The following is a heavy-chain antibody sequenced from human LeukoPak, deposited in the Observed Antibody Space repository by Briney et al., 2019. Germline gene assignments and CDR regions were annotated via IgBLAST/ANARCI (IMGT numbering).Heavy chain of an antibody. CDR2: IFSSGST. J-gene: IGHJ4*02. D-gene: IGHD3-10*01. CDR1: GGSISSYY. CDR3: GRHFGGASGSYYTDY. Sequence: ASETLSLTCTVSGGSISSYYWNWIRQPPGKGLEWIGYIFSSGSTDYNPSLKSRVTISVDTSRNLFSLSLTSVTAADTAVYYCGRHFGGASGSYYTDYWGQGTLVTVSS. V-gene: IGHV4-59*08.